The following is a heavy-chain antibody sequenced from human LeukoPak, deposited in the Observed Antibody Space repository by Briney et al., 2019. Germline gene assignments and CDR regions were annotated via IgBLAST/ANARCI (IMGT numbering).Heavy chain of an antibody. V-gene: IGHV3-7*02. Sequence: GGSLRLSCVASGFTFSNYWMSWVRQSPGKGLEWVANIKQDGSEKYYVDSVKGRFTISRDNAKNTLYLQMNSLSVEDTAVYYCTRAGNYRFDYWGPGTLVTVSS. CDR3: TRAGNYRFDY. CDR1: GFTFSNYW. D-gene: IGHD1-7*01. CDR2: IKQDGSEK. J-gene: IGHJ4*02.